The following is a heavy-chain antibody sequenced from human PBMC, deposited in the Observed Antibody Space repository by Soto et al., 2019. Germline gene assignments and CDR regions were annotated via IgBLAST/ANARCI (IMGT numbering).Heavy chain of an antibody. V-gene: IGHV3-21*01. J-gene: IGHJ5*02. D-gene: IGHD2-21*02. CDR2: ISSSSSYI. CDR3: AREGVVVTGFDP. Sequence: EVQLVESGGGLVKPGGSLRLSCAASGFTFSSYSMNWVRQAPGKGLEWVSSISSSSSYIYYADSVKGRFTISRDNAKNSLYLQMNSLRAEDTAVYYCAREGVVVTGFDPWGQGTLVTVSS. CDR1: GFTFSSYS.